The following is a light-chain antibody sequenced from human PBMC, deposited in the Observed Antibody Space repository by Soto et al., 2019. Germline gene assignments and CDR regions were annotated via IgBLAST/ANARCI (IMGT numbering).Light chain of an antibody. Sequence: EFVLTQSPGTLSLSPGERATLSCRASQTVRNNYLAWYQQKPGQAPRLLIYGASNRATGIPDRFSGSGSGTDFILTISRLETEDFAVYYCQQYNNWPKTFGQGTKVDIK. CDR2: GAS. CDR1: QTVRNNY. V-gene: IGKV3-20*01. J-gene: IGKJ1*01. CDR3: QQYNNWPKT.